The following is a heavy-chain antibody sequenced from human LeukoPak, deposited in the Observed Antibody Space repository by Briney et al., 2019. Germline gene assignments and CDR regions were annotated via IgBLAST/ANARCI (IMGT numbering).Heavy chain of an antibody. J-gene: IGHJ6*02. CDR2: ISGSGGST. V-gene: IGHV3-23*01. CDR1: GFTFSSYA. CDR3: APLNGVVVPAARPRGNSYHYGMDV. Sequence: PGGSLRLSCAASGFTFSSYAMSWVRQAPGKGLEWDSAISGSGGSTYYADSVKGRFTISRDNSKNTLYLQMNSLRAEDTAVYYCAPLNGVVVPAARPRGNSYHYGMDVWGQGTTVTVSS. D-gene: IGHD2-2*01.